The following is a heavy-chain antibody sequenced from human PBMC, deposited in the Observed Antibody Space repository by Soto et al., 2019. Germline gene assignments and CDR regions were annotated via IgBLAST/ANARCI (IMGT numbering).Heavy chain of an antibody. Sequence: SETLSLTCTVSGGSISSGGYYWSWIRQHPGKGLEWIGYIYYSGSTYYNPSLKSRVTISVDTSKNQFSLKLSSVTAADTAVYYCARDRGTMVRGVIITEYNWFDSWGQGTLVTV. D-gene: IGHD3-10*01. CDR2: IYYSGST. J-gene: IGHJ5*01. CDR3: ARDRGTMVRGVIITEYNWFDS. CDR1: GGSISSGGYY. V-gene: IGHV4-31*03.